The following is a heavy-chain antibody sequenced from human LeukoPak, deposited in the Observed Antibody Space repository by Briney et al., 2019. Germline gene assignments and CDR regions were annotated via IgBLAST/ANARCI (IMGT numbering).Heavy chain of an antibody. CDR2: IHHSGST. CDR1: GGSFSGYH. J-gene: IGHJ5*02. CDR3: ARDDDTYQLRS. Sequence: SETLSLTCAVYGGSFSGYHWGWIRQPPGKGLEWIGSIHHSGSTYYNPSLKSRVTISADTSKNHFFLKLSSVTAADTAMYYCARDDDTYQLRSWGQGTLVTVSS. D-gene: IGHD2-2*01. V-gene: IGHV4-38-2*02.